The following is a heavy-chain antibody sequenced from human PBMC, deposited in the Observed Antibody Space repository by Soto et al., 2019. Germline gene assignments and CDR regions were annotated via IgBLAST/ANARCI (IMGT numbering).Heavy chain of an antibody. CDR1: GFTFSSYA. V-gene: IGHV3-23*01. CDR3: AKGLYYFDY. J-gene: IGHJ4*02. CDR2: ISGSGGST. Sequence: GGSLRLSCAASGFTFSSYAMSWVREATGKGLEWVSAISGSGGSTYYADSVKGRFTISRDNSKNPLYLQMNNLRAEDTAVYYCAKGLYYFDYWDKGPLVTVSS.